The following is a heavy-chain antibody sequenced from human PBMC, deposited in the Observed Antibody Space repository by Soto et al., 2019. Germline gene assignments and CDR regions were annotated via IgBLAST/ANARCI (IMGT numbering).Heavy chain of an antibody. D-gene: IGHD3-10*01. J-gene: IGHJ4*02. CDR1: GFSFRDYY. CDR2: ISGSGDNI. V-gene: IGHV3-11*01. Sequence: QVQLVESGGGLVKPGGSLRLSCATSGFSFRDYYMSWIRQTPGKGLEWISYISGSGDNIYYGGSVQGRFTISRDNDKNSLDLQMNSLRADDTAVYYCARDGDHYGSGSHYDAVLWGQGILVTVSS. CDR3: ARDGDHYGSGSHYDAVL.